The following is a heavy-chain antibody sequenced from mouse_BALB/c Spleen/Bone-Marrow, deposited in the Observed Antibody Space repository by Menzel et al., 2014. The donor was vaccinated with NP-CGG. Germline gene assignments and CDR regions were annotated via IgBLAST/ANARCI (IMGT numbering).Heavy chain of an antibody. D-gene: IGHD6-2*01. CDR2: INPGNGGT. Sequence: QVQLQQPGAELVKPGASVKLPCKTSGYTFTNYYIYWVKQRPGQGLEWIGEINPGNGGTNFNERFKSKATLTVDKSSTTAYILLTSLTSEDSAVYYCARGSPYWGQGTLVTVSA. CDR1: GYTFTNYY. J-gene: IGHJ3*01. V-gene: IGHV1S81*02. CDR3: ARGSPY.